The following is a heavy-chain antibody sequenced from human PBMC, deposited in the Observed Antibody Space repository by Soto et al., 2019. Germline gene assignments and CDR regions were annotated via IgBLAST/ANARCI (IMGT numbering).Heavy chain of an antibody. CDR3: ARHGQEIPAGLTVIAVAGTDSYYYYGMDV. J-gene: IGHJ6*02. Sequence: PGESLKISCKGSGYSFTSYWISWVRQMPGKGLEWMGRIDPSDSYTNYSPSFQGHVTISADKSISTAYLQWSSLKASDTAMYYCARHGQEIPAGLTVIAVAGTDSYYYYGMDVWGQGTTVTVSS. D-gene: IGHD6-19*01. CDR1: GYSFTSYW. CDR2: IDPSDSYT. V-gene: IGHV5-10-1*01.